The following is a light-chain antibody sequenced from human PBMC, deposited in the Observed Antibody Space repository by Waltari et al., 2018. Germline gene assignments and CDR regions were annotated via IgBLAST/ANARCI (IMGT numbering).Light chain of an antibody. Sequence: AIQMTQSPSSLSASVGDRVTITCRASQGIRNELGWYQQKPGKAPKPLIYAASSLQSGVPSRVSGSGSGTDFTLTISSLQPDDFATYYCLQDYIYPWTFGQGTKVEV. CDR3: LQDYIYPWT. CDR1: QGIRNE. V-gene: IGKV1-6*01. J-gene: IGKJ1*01. CDR2: AAS.